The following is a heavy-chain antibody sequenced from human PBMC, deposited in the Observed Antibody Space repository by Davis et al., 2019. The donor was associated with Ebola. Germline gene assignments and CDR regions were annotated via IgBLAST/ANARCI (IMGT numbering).Heavy chain of an antibody. V-gene: IGHV5-10-1*01. D-gene: IGHD2-2*02. CDR1: GYIFSSYS. CDR3: ARHDCAGTDCYTGGNNWFDH. CDR2: IAPSDSYT. J-gene: IGHJ5*02. Sequence: GESLKISCTASGYIFSSYSMSWVRQTPGKGLEWMWRIAPSDSYTNYSPSFQAHVTISADKSISTAYLQWSSLKASDTAMYYCARHDCAGTDCYTGGNNWFDHWGQGTLVTVSS.